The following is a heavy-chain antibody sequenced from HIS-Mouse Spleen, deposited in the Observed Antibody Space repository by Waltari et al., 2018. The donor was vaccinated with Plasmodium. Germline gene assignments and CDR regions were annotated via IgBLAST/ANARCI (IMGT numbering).Heavy chain of an antibody. J-gene: IGHJ4*02. CDR3: ARSHFRFLEWLFDY. Sequence: QVQLVESGGGVVQPGRSVRLPCAASGFTFSRYAMHWVRQAPGKGLEWVAVISYDGSNKYYADSVKGRFTISRDNSKNTLYLQMNSLRAEDTAVYYCARSHFRFLEWLFDYWGQGTLVTVSS. CDR1: GFTFSRYA. V-gene: IGHV3-30*04. CDR2: ISYDGSNK. D-gene: IGHD3-3*01.